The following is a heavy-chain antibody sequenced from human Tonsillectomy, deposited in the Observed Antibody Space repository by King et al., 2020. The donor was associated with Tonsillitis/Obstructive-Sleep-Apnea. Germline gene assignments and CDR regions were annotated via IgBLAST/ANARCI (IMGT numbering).Heavy chain of an antibody. J-gene: IGHJ4*02. V-gene: IGHV4-39*01. CDR2: IYYSGIT. D-gene: IGHD4-17*01. CDR1: GGSISSTSFY. Sequence: QLQESGPGLVKPSETLSLTCTVSGGSISSTSFYWGWIRQPPGKGLEWIGSIYYSGITYYNPSLKSRVAISVDTSKNQFSLKLSSVTAADTAVDFCARRDDYGPYYFDYWGQGTLVTVSS. CDR3: ARRDDYGPYYFDY.